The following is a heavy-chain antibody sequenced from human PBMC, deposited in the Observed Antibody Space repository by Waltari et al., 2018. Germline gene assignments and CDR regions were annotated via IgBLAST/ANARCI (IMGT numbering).Heavy chain of an antibody. D-gene: IGHD3-10*01. V-gene: IGHV3-30*18. CDR1: GFTFSSYG. J-gene: IGHJ6*02. Sequence: QLVESGGGVVQPGRSLRLSCAASGFTFSSYGMHWVRQAPGKGLEWVAVISYDGSNKYYADSVKGRFTISRDNSKNTLYLQMNSLRAEDTAVYYCAKALELLWFGELRTPYGMDVWGQGTTVIVSS. CDR3: AKALELLWFGELRTPYGMDV. CDR2: ISYDGSNK.